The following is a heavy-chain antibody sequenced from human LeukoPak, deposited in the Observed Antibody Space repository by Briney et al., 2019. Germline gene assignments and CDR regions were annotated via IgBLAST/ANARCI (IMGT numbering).Heavy chain of an antibody. V-gene: IGHV3-23*01. CDR3: AKAPKGYRGAFDY. Sequence: GGSLRLXCAASGFTFSSYAMRWVRLAPGKGLEWVSAISGSGGSTYYADSVKGRFTISRDNSKNTLYLQMNSLRAEDTAVYYCAKAPKGYRGAFDYWGQGTLVTVSS. CDR2: ISGSGGST. D-gene: IGHD6-13*01. CDR1: GFTFSSYA. J-gene: IGHJ4*02.